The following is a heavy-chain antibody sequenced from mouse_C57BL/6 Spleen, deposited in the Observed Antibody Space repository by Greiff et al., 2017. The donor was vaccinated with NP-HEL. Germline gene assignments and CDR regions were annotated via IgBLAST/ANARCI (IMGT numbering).Heavy chain of an antibody. D-gene: IGHD2-10*02. J-gene: IGHJ4*01. CDR1: GFTFSSYA. Sequence: EVQRVESGGGLVKPGGSLKLSCAASGFTFSSYAMSWVRQTPEKRLEWVATISDGGSYTYYPDNVKGRFTISRDNAKNNLYLQMSHLKSEDTAMYYCARDRGMAMDYWGQGTSVTVSS. CDR2: ISDGGSYT. CDR3: ARDRGMAMDY. V-gene: IGHV5-4*01.